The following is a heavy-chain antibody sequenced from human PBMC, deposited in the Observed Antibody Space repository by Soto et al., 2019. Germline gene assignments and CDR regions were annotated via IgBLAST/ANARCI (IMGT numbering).Heavy chain of an antibody. CDR2: INHSGST. D-gene: IGHD6-13*01. J-gene: IGHJ5*02. CDR1: GGSFSGYY. V-gene: IGHV4-34*01. CDR3: ARGRVRYSRSYNWFDP. Sequence: SETLSLTCAVYGGSFSGYYWSWIRQPPGKGLEWIGEINHSGSTNYNPSLKSRATISVDTSKNQFSLKLSSVTAADTAVYYCARGRVRYSRSYNWFDPWGQGTLVTVSS.